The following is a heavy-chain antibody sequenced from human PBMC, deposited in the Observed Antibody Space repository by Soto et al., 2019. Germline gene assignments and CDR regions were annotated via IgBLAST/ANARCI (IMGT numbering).Heavy chain of an antibody. Sequence: GASVKVSCKASGYTFTSYGISWVRQAPGQGLEWMGWISAYNGNTNYAQKLQGRVTMTTDTSTSTAYMELRSLRSDDTAVYYCARDGPLTGYYYGMDVWGQGTTVTVSS. CDR2: ISAYNGNT. V-gene: IGHV1-18*01. CDR1: GYTFTSYG. CDR3: ARDGPLTGYYYGMDV. J-gene: IGHJ6*02.